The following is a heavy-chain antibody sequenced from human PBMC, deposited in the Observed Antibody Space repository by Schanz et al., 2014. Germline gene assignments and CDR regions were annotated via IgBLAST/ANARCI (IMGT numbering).Heavy chain of an antibody. CDR2: ISYDGSNK. CDR1: GFTFSSYG. D-gene: IGHD6-6*01. CDR3: ARTPSVGMAARRGFYYYGMNL. J-gene: IGHJ6*02. V-gene: IGHV3-30*03. Sequence: VQLVESGGGVVQPGRSLRLSCAASGFTFSSYGMHWVRQAPGKGLEWVAVISYDGSNKYYADSVKGRFTISRDNSKNTLYLQLNSLRAEDTAVYYCARTPSVGMAARRGFYYYGMNLWGQGTTVTVSS.